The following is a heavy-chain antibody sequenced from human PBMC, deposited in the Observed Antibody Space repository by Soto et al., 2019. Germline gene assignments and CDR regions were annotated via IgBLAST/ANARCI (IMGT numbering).Heavy chain of an antibody. V-gene: IGHV4-30-4*01. CDR2: IYHRGIT. CDR1: GASITSDDYY. J-gene: IGHJ4*02. CDR3: ARLSGSYNDRYFDS. D-gene: IGHD1-26*01. Sequence: PSETLSLTCTVSGASITSDDYYWSWIRQPPGKGLEYIAYIYHRGITYYNPSLKSRLTISVDTSNNQFSLKVRSVTAADTAVYYCARLSGSYNDRYFDSWGQGTLVTVSS.